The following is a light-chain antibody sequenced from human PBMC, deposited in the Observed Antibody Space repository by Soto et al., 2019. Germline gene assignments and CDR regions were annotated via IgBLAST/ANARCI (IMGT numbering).Light chain of an antibody. Sequence: DILMTQSPSSLSASVGDRVTITCRASQTISAYLNWYQQKPGKAPNLLIYAASNLQSGVPSRFSGSGSGTDFTLTISSLQPEDFATYNCQQSFRTLTFGGGTKVDIK. V-gene: IGKV1-39*01. J-gene: IGKJ4*01. CDR2: AAS. CDR3: QQSFRTLT. CDR1: QTISAY.